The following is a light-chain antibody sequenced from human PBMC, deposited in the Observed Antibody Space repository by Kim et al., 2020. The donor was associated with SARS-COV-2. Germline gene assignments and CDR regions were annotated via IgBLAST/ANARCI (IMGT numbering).Light chain of an antibody. CDR3: HQSSSLPHS. V-gene: IGKV6-21*01. CDR1: QSIGSG. CDR2: YAS. Sequence: MTQKVKVTITFRASQSIGSGLHWYQQKPDQSPKLLIKYASQSFSGFPSRFSGSGSGTDFTLTINSLEAEDAATYYCHQSSSLPHSFGQGTKLEI. J-gene: IGKJ2*03.